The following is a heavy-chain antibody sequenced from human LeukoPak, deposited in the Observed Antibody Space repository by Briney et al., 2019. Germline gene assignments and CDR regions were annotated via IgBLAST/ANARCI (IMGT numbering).Heavy chain of an antibody. CDR2: INPSGGST. Sequence: ASVKVSCKASGYTFTSYYMHWVRQAPGQGLEWMGIINPSGGSTSYAQKFQGRVTMTRDTSTSTVYMELSSLRSEDTAVYYCARGGYSGYDSGGDAFDIWGQGTMVTISS. V-gene: IGHV1-46*01. D-gene: IGHD5-12*01. CDR1: GYTFTSYY. CDR3: ARGGYSGYDSGGDAFDI. J-gene: IGHJ3*02.